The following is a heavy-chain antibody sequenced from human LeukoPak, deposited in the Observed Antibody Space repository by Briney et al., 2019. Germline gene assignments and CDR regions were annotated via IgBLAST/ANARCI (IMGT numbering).Heavy chain of an antibody. V-gene: IGHV3-7*03. CDR3: ARVGGSDYGRGYNWFDP. J-gene: IGHJ5*02. Sequence: PGGSLRLSCAASGFTFSTYWMSWVRQAPGKGLEWVANIKQDGSEKYYVDSVKGRFTISRDNANNSLYLQMNSLRAEDTAVYYCARVGGSDYGRGYNWFDPWGQGTLVTVSS. D-gene: IGHD4-17*01. CDR1: GFTFSTYW. CDR2: IKQDGSEK.